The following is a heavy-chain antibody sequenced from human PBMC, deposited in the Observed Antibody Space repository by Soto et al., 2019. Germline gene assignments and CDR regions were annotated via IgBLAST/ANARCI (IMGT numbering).Heavy chain of an antibody. Sequence: GGSLRLSCAASGFTFRNYGMSWVRQAPGKGLEWVSAISGSGGSTYYADSVKGRFTISRDNSKNTLYLQMNSLRAEDTAVYYCAKERIGVRGVIGHWGQGTLVTVSS. CDR3: AKERIGVRGVIGH. D-gene: IGHD3-10*02. J-gene: IGHJ4*02. V-gene: IGHV3-23*01. CDR2: ISGSGGST. CDR1: GFTFRNYG.